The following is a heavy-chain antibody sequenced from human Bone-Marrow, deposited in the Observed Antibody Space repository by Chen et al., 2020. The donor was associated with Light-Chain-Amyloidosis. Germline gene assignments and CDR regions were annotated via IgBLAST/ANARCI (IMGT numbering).Heavy chain of an antibody. CDR3: ARGGSYYYFDY. CDR2: ISRSNSHI. J-gene: IGHJ4*02. V-gene: IGHV3-21*01. Sequence: EVQLVESGGGLVKPGGSLRLPCVASGFTFSSYTMNWVRQTPGRGLEWVSSISRSNSHIYYADSMRGRFTISRDNAKNSLYLQMNNLRAEDTAVYYCARGGSYYYFDYWGQGILVTVSS. CDR1: GFTFSSYT. D-gene: IGHD1-26*01.